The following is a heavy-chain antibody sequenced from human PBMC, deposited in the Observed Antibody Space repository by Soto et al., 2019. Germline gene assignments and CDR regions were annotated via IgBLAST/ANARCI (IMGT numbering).Heavy chain of an antibody. J-gene: IGHJ4*02. CDR2: IGGGGTTT. CDR1: GFTFGNYS. V-gene: IGHV3-23*01. Sequence: PGGSLRLSCAASGFTFGNYSMSWVRQAPGKGLEWVSIIGGGGTTTYCADSVKGRFTISRDNSKNTLYLQMNSLRAEDTAVYYCARRYCANGACFPLDYWGQGTLVTVSS. CDR3: ARRYCANGACFPLDY. D-gene: IGHD2-8*01.